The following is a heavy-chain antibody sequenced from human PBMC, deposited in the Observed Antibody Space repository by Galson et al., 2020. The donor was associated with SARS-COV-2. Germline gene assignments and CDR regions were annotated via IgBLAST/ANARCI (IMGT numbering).Heavy chain of an antibody. Sequence: GESLKISCAASGFTFTPYSIHWVRQAPGKGLEWVSSISSTSVYIYYADSVKGRFTISRDNAKNSVYLQMNSLRAEDTAVYYCARGAATGAIDYWGQGTLVTVSS. CDR1: GFTFTPYS. J-gene: IGHJ4*02. V-gene: IGHV3-21*06. CDR2: ISSTSVYI. D-gene: IGHD3-9*01. CDR3: ARGAATGAIDY.